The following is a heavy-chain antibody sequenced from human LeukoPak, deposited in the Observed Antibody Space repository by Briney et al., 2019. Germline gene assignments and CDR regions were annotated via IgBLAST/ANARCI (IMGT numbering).Heavy chain of an antibody. J-gene: IGHJ4*02. CDR2: IYYSGST. V-gene: IGHV4-61*08. D-gene: IGHD2-2*01. CDR1: GGSVSSGGYY. Sequence: SETLSLTCTVSGGSVSSGGYYWSWIRQSPGKGLEWIGFIYYSGSTNYNPSLKSRVTISVDTSKNQFSLKLSSVTAADTAVYYCARLVVPAAMGGFDYWGQGTVVSVSS. CDR3: ARLVVPAAMGGFDY.